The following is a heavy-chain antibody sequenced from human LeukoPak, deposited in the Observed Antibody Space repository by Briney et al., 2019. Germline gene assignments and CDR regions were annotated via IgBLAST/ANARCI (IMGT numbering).Heavy chain of an antibody. CDR2: INSDGSST. D-gene: IGHD3-22*01. J-gene: IGHJ6*02. V-gene: IGHV3-74*01. CDR1: GFTFSSSW. CDR3: ARWYYYDSSGYFAGMDV. Sequence: GSLRLSCAASGFTFSSSWMHWVRQAPEKGLVWVSRINSDGSSTSYADSVKGRFTISRDNAKNTLYLQMNSLRAEDTAVYYCARWYYYDSSGYFAGMDVWGQGTTVTVSS.